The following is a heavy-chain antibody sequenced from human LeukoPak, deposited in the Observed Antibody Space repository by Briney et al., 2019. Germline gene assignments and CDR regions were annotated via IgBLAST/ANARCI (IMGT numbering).Heavy chain of an antibody. D-gene: IGHD1-26*01. Sequence: GGSLRLSCAASGFTFSSFRMTWVRQAPGKGLEWVATIKEDGSEKYYVASVKGRFTISRDNAKNSLYLQMNSLRAEDTAVYFCARGGWGFEYWGQGTLVTVSS. J-gene: IGHJ4*02. CDR1: GFTFSSFR. CDR3: ARGGWGFEY. CDR2: IKEDGSEK. V-gene: IGHV3-7*01.